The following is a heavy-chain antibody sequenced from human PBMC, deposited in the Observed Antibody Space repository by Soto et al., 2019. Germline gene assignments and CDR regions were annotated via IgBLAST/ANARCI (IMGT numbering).Heavy chain of an antibody. Sequence: PSETLSLTCAVYGGSFSGYYWSWIRQPPGKGLEWIGEINHSGSTNYNPSLKSRVTISVDTSKNQFSLKLSSVTAADTAVYYCVSRWNWNYGFDDWGQGTLVTVAS. D-gene: IGHD1-7*01. V-gene: IGHV4-34*01. CDR3: VSRWNWNYGFDD. CDR2: INHSGST. CDR1: GGSFSGYY. J-gene: IGHJ4*02.